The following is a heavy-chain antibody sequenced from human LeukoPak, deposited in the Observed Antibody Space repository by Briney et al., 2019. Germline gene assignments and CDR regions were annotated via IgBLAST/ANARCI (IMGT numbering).Heavy chain of an antibody. CDR3: AKDIGSSGYYLGCFDR. Sequence: GRSLRLSCAASGFTFSNYGMHWVRQAPGKGLEWVAVISYDGNNKYYADSVKGRFTISRDNSKNTLYLQMNSLRAEDTAVYYCAKDIGSSGYYLGCFDRWGQGTLVTVSS. D-gene: IGHD3-22*01. V-gene: IGHV3-30*18. J-gene: IGHJ4*02. CDR1: GFTFSNYG. CDR2: ISYDGNNK.